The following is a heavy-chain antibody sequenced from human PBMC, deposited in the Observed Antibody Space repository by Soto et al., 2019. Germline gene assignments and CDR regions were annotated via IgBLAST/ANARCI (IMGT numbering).Heavy chain of an antibody. V-gene: IGHV1-2*02. J-gene: IGHJ3*01. CDR1: GDTFTANY. CDR3: AGGGLDSRAWPNWSGRAV. D-gene: IGHD6-19*01. CDR2: INPKSGGT. Sequence: ASVKVSCKASGDTFTANYIHWVRQAPGQGFEWMGWINPKSGGTNYPQKFQGRVTMTRDTSLSTVYMTLTRLTSDDTAVYYCAGGGLDSRAWPNWSGRAVGGQGSRVPV.